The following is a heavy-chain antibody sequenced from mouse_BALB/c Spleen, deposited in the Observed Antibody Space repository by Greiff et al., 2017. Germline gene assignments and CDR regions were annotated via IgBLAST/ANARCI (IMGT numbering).Heavy chain of an antibody. D-gene: IGHD1-2*01. V-gene: IGHV1-4*01. CDR1: GYTFTSYT. CDR2: INPSSGYT. CDR3: ARGGLLRLLYAMDY. Sequence: QVQLKESGAELARPGASVKMSCKASGYTFTSYTMHWVKQRPGQGLEWIGYINPSSGYTNYNQKFKDKATLTADKSSSTAYMQLSSLTSEDSAVYNCARGGLLRLLYAMDYRGQGTSVTVSS. J-gene: IGHJ4*01.